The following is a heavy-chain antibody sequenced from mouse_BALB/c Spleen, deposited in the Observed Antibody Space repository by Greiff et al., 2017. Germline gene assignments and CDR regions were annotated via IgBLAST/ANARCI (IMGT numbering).Heavy chain of an antibody. CDR3: AREDFSHYFGWDY. D-gene: IGHD1-2*01. V-gene: IGHV1S137*01. CDR2: ISTYYGDA. Sequence: QVQLKQSGAELVRPGVSVKISCKGSGYTFTDYAMHWVKQSHAKSLEWIGVISTYYGDASYNQKFKGKATMTVDKSSSTAYMELARLTSEDSAIYYCAREDFSHYFGWDYWGQGTTLTVSS. J-gene: IGHJ2*01. CDR1: GYTFTDYA.